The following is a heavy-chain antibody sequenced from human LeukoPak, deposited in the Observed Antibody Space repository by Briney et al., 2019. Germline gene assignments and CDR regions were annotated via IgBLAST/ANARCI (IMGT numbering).Heavy chain of an antibody. CDR2: IYSGGST. V-gene: IGHV3-53*01. D-gene: IGHD6-19*01. CDR3: ARLAYSSGWYAAFDY. CDR1: ALTVSSNY. J-gene: IGHJ4*02. Sequence: GGSLRLSCAASALTVSSNYMSWARQPGGKGTDWVSVIYSGGSTYYADSVKGRFTISRDNSKNTLYLQMNSLRAEDTAVYYCARLAYSSGWYAAFDYWGQGTLVTVSS.